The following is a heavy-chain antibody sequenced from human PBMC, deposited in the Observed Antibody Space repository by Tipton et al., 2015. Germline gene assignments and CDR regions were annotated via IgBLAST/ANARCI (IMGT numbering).Heavy chain of an antibody. Sequence: SLRLSCVASGFTFDDYAMHWVRQAPGKGLEWVANIKQDGSEKYYVDSVRGRFTISRDNAKNSLYLQMNSLRAEDTAVYYCARELNWGQGTLVTVS. CDR1: GFTFDDYA. CDR2: IKQDGSEK. CDR3: ARELN. J-gene: IGHJ4*02. V-gene: IGHV3-7*01. D-gene: IGHD3-16*01.